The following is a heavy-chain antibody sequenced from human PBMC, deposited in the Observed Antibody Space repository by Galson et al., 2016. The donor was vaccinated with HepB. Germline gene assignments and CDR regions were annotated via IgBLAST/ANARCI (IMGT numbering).Heavy chain of an antibody. V-gene: IGHV3-9*01. CDR2: ISWNSGSM. CDR1: GFTIDDYA. CDR3: TKDLRLWMDGVGNYFDY. Sequence: SLRLSCAGSGFTIDDYAMHWVRQAPGKGLEWVSGISWNSGSMGYADSVRGRSIISRDNAKNSLYLQMNSLRPEDTASYYCTKDLRLWMDGVGNYFDYWGQGTLVTVSS. J-gene: IGHJ4*02. D-gene: IGHD4-17*01.